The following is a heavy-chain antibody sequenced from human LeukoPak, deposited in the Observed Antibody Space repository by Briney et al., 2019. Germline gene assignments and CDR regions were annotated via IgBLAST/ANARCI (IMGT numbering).Heavy chain of an antibody. CDR1: GFTFSSYS. J-gene: IGHJ4*02. CDR3: ASPYYYDSSGYSPFDY. D-gene: IGHD3-22*01. Sequence: PGGSLRLSCAASGFTFSSYSMNWVRQAPGKGLEWVSSISSSSSYIYYADSVKGRFTISRDNAKNSLYLQMNSLRAEDTAVYYCASPYYYDSSGYSPFDYRGQGTLVTVSS. CDR2: ISSSSSYI. V-gene: IGHV3-21*01.